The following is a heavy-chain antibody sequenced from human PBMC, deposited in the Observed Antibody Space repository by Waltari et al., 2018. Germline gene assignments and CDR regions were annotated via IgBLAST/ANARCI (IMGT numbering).Heavy chain of an antibody. D-gene: IGHD6-13*01. CDR1: GGSFSGYF. V-gene: IGHV4-34*02. CDR3: AREGRAAAGTDY. Sequence: QVHLQQWGAGLLKPSETLSLTCAVSGGSFSGYFWCWFRQPPGKGLEWLGEINHSGYTNYNPSLKSRVTISVDTSKNQFSLKLSSVTAADTAVYYCAREGRAAAGTDYWSQGTLVTVSS. J-gene: IGHJ4*02. CDR2: INHSGYT.